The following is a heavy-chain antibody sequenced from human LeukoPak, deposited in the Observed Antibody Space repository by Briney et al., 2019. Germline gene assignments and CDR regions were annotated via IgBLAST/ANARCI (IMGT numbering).Heavy chain of an antibody. Sequence: ASVKVSCKASGYTFTSYYMHWVRQAPGQGLEWMGIINPSGGSTSYAQKFQGRVTRTRDTSTSTVYMELSSLRSEDTAVYYCARDGYTPKTGSDYYFDYWGQGTLVTVSS. CDR3: ARDGYTPKTGSDYYFDY. CDR1: GYTFTSYY. J-gene: IGHJ4*02. CDR2: INPSGGST. D-gene: IGHD5-24*01. V-gene: IGHV1-46*01.